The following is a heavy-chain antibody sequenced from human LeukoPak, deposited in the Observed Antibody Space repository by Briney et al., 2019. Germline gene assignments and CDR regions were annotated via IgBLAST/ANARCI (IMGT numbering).Heavy chain of an antibody. CDR1: GGSISSYY. J-gene: IGHJ6*02. CDR3: ASLYSGSYYYYGMDV. Sequence: PSETLSLTCTVSGGSISSYYWSWIRQPPGKGLEWIGYIYYSGSTNYHPSLKSRVTISVDTSKNQFSLKLSSVTAADTAVYYCASLYSGSYYYYGMDVWGQGTTVTVSS. D-gene: IGHD1-26*01. CDR2: IYYSGST. V-gene: IGHV4-59*01.